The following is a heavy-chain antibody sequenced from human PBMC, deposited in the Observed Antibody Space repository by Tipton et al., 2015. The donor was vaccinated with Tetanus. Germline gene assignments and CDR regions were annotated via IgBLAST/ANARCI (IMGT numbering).Heavy chain of an antibody. J-gene: IGHJ4*02. CDR2: VYYSGST. Sequence: TLSLTCSVSGGSIGSGTYYWSWIRQPPGKGLEYIGFVYYSGSTYYTPSLRSRLTMSLDTSKNQFSLNLSSVTASDTAVYYYARADSNGYYLDWGQGTLVTVSS. CDR1: GGSIGSGTYY. CDR3: ARADSNGYYLD. V-gene: IGHV4-31*03. D-gene: IGHD3-22*01.